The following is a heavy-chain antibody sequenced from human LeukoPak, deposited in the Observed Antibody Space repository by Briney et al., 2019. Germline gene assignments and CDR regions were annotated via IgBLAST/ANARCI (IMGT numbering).Heavy chain of an antibody. V-gene: IGHV4-61*02. J-gene: IGHJ4*02. CDR2: IYTSGST. Sequence: SETLSLTCTVSGGSISSGSYYWSWIRQPAGKGLEWIGRIYTSGSTDYNPSLKSRVTISIDTSKNQFSLKLSSVTAADTAVYYCARSGYWGQGTLVTVSS. CDR3: ARSGY. CDR1: GGSISSGSYY.